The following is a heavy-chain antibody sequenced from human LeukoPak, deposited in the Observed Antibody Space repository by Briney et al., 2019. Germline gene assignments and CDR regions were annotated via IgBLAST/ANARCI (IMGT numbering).Heavy chain of an antibody. Sequence: GESLRISCKGSGYSFTSYWISWVRRMPGKGLEWMGRIDPSDFYNNYSPSFQGHVTISADKSITTAYLQWSSLKASDTAIYYCARQSSGYSSNFDYWGQGTLVTVSS. CDR3: ARQSSGYSSNFDY. D-gene: IGHD5-18*01. V-gene: IGHV5-10-1*01. CDR1: GYSFTSYW. CDR2: IDPSDFYN. J-gene: IGHJ4*02.